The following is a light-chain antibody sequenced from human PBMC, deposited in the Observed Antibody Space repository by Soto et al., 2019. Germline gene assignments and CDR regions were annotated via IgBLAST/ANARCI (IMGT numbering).Light chain of an antibody. V-gene: IGLV2-14*01. J-gene: IGLJ2*01. CDR3: SSYTSSSTLV. CDR1: SSDVGGYNY. CDR2: EVS. Sequence: HSALTQPASVSGSPGQSITISCTGTSSDVGGYNYVSWYQQHPGKAPKLMIYEVSNRPSGVSNRFSGSKSGNTASLTISGLQAEDEADYYCSSYTSSSTLVVGGGTKLTVL.